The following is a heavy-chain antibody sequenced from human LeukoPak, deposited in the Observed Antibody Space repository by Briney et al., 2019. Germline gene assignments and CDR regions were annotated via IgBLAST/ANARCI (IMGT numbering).Heavy chain of an antibody. CDR2: IYYSGST. Sequence: SETLSLTCTVSGGSISSYYWSWIRQPPGKGLEWIATIYYSGSTFYNPSLKSRVTISADTSKNQFSLKPSSVTAADAAVYYCATLGSTVTLDYWGQGTLVTVSS. CDR3: ATLGSTVTLDY. CDR1: GGSISSYY. V-gene: IGHV4-59*12. D-gene: IGHD4-17*01. J-gene: IGHJ4*02.